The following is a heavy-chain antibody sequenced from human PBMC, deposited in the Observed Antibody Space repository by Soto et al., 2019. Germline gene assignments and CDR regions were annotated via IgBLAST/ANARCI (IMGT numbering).Heavy chain of an antibody. CDR3: GLVPADRGYYYYGMDV. Sequence: GESLKISCKGSGYSFTSYWIGWVRQMPWKGLEWMGIIYPGDSDTRYSPSFQGQVTISADKSISTAYLQWSSLKASDTAMYYCGLVPADRGYYYYGMDVWGQGTTVTVS. D-gene: IGHD2-2*01. CDR2: IYPGDSDT. J-gene: IGHJ6*02. V-gene: IGHV5-51*01. CDR1: GYSFTSYW.